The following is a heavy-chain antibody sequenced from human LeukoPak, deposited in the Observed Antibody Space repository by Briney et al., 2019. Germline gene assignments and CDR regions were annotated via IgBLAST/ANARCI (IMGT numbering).Heavy chain of an antibody. J-gene: IGHJ4*02. CDR3: ARRYCGDDCYSGWSDY. V-gene: IGHV5-51*01. CDR2: IYPVDSDT. CDR1: GYSFTSYW. D-gene: IGHD2-21*02. Sequence: GESLKISCKGSGYSFTSYWIGWVRPMPGKGLEWMGIIYPVDSDTRYSPSFQGQVTISADKSITTAYLQWSSLKASDTAMYYCARRYCGDDCYSGWSDYWGQGTLVTVSS.